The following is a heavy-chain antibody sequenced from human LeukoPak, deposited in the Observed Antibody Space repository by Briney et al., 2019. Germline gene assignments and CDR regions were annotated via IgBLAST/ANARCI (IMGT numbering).Heavy chain of an antibody. Sequence: SETLSLTCIVSGYSISSGYYWGWIRQPPEKGLEWVGSIYHSGSTYYNPSLKSRVTISVDTSKNQFSLKLSSVTAADTAVYYCARDSDDYNYDYWGQGTLVTVSS. CDR2: IYHSGST. CDR1: GYSISSGYY. CDR3: ARDSDDYNYDY. D-gene: IGHD5-24*01. V-gene: IGHV4-38-2*02. J-gene: IGHJ4*02.